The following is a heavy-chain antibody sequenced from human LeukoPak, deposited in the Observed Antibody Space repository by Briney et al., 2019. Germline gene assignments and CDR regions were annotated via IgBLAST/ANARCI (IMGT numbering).Heavy chain of an antibody. CDR3: AGYYYDSSGYYYEYFQH. CDR2: INHSGST. V-gene: IGHV4-34*01. Sequence: SETLSLTCAVYGGSFSGYYWSWIRQPPGKGLEWIGEINHSGSTIYNPSLKSRVTISVDTSKNQFPLKLSSVTAADTAVYYCAGYYYDSSGYYYEYFQHWGQGTLVTVSS. D-gene: IGHD3-22*01. CDR1: GGSFSGYY. J-gene: IGHJ1*01.